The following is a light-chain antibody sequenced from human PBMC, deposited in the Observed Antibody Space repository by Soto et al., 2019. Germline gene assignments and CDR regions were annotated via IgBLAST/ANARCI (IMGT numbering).Light chain of an antibody. CDR3: QQYNSALLT. J-gene: IGKJ4*01. Sequence: DIQMTQSPSSLSASVGDRVTITCRASQVISNYLAWYQQKPGKLPKLLIYGASTLHSGVPSRFSGSGSATDFTLTINSLQPEDVATYYCQQYNSALLTFGGGTKVEIK. CDR2: GAS. CDR1: QVISNY. V-gene: IGKV1-27*01.